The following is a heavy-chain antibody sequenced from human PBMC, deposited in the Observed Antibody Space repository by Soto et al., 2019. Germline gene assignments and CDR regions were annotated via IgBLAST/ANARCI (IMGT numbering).Heavy chain of an antibody. D-gene: IGHD2-21*02. CDR2: IHPSGRT. J-gene: IGHJ4*02. CDR1: GDSIRSDKW. Sequence: PSETLSLTCAVSGDSIRSDKWWSWVRQPPGKGLEWIGEIHPSGRTNCNPSLKSRIMMSVERSQNQFSLQVNSMTAADTAVYYCARGGDWKFDYWGQGSQVTVSS. V-gene: IGHV4-4*02. CDR3: ARGGDWKFDY.